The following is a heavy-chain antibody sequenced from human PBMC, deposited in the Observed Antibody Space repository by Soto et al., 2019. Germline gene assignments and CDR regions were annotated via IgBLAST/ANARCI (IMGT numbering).Heavy chain of an antibody. J-gene: IGHJ4*02. CDR3: ARARVLRYFDWLLSY. D-gene: IGHD3-9*01. V-gene: IGHV3-30-3*01. CDR1: GFTFSSYA. CDR2: ISYDGSNK. Sequence: GGSLRLSCAASGFTFSSYAMHWVRQAPGKGLEWVAVISYDGSNKYYADSVKGRFTISRDNSKNTLYLQMNSLRAEDTAVYYCARARVLRYFDWLLSYWGKGTLVTVSS.